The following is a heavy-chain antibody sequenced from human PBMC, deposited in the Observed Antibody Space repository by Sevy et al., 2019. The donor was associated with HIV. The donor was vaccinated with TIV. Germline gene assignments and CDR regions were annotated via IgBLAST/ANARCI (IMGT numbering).Heavy chain of an antibody. V-gene: IGHV1-69*13. CDR3: AKGRDDIVAVPAVRLYYQNGMDV. D-gene: IGHD2-2*01. CDR1: GGTFSRHA. J-gene: IGHJ6*02. CDR2: IIPMFGRG. Sequence: ASVKVSCKASGGTFSRHAISWVRQAPGQGLEWMGGIIPMFGRGNYAPQFLGRVTITADESTSTVYMELSSLRSDDTAVYYCAKGRDDIVAVPAVRLYYQNGMDVWGQGTTVTVSS.